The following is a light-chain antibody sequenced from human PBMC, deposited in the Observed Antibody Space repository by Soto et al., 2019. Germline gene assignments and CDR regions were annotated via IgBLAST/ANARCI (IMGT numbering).Light chain of an antibody. CDR1: SSDIGSSIH. CDR2: DVN. V-gene: IGLV2-14*03. Sequence: QSALTQPASVSASPGQSITISCTGTSSDIGSSIHVSWYRQHPGKAPKLMIYDVNSRPSGVSHRFSGSKSGNTASLTISGLLAEDEADYYCCSFTISSSYVFGTGTKLTVL. J-gene: IGLJ1*01. CDR3: CSFTISSSYV.